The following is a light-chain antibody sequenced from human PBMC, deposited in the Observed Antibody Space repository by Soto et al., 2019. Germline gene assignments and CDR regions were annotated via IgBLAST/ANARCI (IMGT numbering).Light chain of an antibody. J-gene: IGKJ1*01. V-gene: IGKV3-15*01. Sequence: EIVMTQSPATLSVSPGERATLSCRASQSVSSNLAWYQQKPGQAPRLLIYGASTRATGIPARFSGSGSGTEFTLTISSLQSDDFALYYCQRYDSLRTFGQGTKVEI. CDR2: GAS. CDR3: QRYDSLRT. CDR1: QSVSSN.